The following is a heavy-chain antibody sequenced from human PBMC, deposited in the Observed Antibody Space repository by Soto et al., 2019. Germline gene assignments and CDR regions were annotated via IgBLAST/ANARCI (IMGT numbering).Heavy chain of an antibody. Sequence: VGSLRLSCAASGFTFGGSAMHWVRQASGKGLEWVGHIRSKTNSYATAYAESVKGRLTISRDDSMNTAYLQMNSLKTEDTAVYFCTRQTDAVQWLVVPTDYNFDYWGQGTLVTVSS. CDR3: TRQTDAVQWLVVPTDYNFDY. J-gene: IGHJ4*02. D-gene: IGHD6-19*01. CDR1: GFTFGGSA. CDR2: IRSKTNSYAT. V-gene: IGHV3-73*01.